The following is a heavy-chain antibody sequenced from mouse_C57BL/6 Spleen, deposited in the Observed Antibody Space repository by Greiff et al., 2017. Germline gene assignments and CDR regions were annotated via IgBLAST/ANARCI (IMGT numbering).Heavy chain of an antibody. D-gene: IGHD2-10*01. CDR2: IYPGSGST. J-gene: IGHJ4*01. V-gene: IGHV1-55*01. CDR3: AREGSYYGNTRGMDY. CDR1: GYTFTSYW. Sequence: QVQLQQPGAELVKPGASVKMSCKASGYTFTSYWITWVKQRPGQGLEWIGDIYPGSGSTNYNEKFKSKATLTVDTSSSTAYMQLSSLTSEDSAVYYCAREGSYYGNTRGMDYWGQGTSVTVSS.